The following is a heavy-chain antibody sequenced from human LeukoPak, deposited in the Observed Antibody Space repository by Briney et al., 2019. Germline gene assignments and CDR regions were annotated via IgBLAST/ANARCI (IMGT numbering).Heavy chain of an antibody. CDR2: TYYRSKWYN. CDR1: GDSVSSNSAA. D-gene: IGHD6-6*01. Sequence: SQTLSLTCATSGDSVSSNSAAWNWIRQSPSRGLEWLGRTYYRSKWYNDYAVSVKSRITINPDTSKNQFSLQLNSVTPEDTAVYYCARVQYSSSSDYYYGMDVWGQGTTVTVSS. V-gene: IGHV6-1*01. CDR3: ARVQYSSSSDYYYGMDV. J-gene: IGHJ6*02.